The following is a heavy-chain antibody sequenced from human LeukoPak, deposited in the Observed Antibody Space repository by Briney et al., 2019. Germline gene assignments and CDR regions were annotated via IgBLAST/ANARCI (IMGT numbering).Heavy chain of an antibody. D-gene: IGHD2-2*01. CDR2: IYYSGST. V-gene: IGHV4-59*01. CDR1: GGSISSYY. CDR3: ARHGYQLLGGKGLWFDP. J-gene: IGHJ5*02. Sequence: PSETLSLTCTVSGGSISSYYWSWIRQPPGKGLEWIGYIYYSGSTNYNPSLKSRVTISVDTSKNQFSLKLSSVTAADTAVYYCARHGYQLLGGKGLWFDPWGQGTLVTVSS.